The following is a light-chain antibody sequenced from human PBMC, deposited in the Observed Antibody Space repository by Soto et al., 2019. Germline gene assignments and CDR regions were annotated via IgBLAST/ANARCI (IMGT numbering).Light chain of an antibody. CDR1: SSDVSGYNY. J-gene: IGLJ1*01. Sequence: QSALTQPASVSGSPGQSITISCTGASSDVSGYNYVSWYQQRPGKAPKLMIFDVNNRPSGVSNRFSGSKSGNTASLTISGLQAEDEADYYCCSYTSSTTYVFRTGTKLTVL. CDR2: DVN. CDR3: CSYTSSTTYV. V-gene: IGLV2-14*01.